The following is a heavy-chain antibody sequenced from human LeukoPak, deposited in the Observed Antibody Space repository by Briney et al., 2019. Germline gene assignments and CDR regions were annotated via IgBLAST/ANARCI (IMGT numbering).Heavy chain of an antibody. CDR3: ARDRYSGSYPLDY. Sequence: QSGGSLRLSCAASGFTFSSYDMHWVRQAPGKGLEWVSYISSSGSTIYYADSVKGRFTISRDNAKNSLYLQMNSLRAEDTAVYYCARDRYSGSYPLDYWGQGTLVTVSS. V-gene: IGHV3-48*03. CDR2: ISSSGSTI. D-gene: IGHD1-26*01. CDR1: GFTFSSYD. J-gene: IGHJ4*02.